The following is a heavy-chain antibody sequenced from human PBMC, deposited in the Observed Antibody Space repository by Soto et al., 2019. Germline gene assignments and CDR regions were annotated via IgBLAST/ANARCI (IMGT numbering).Heavy chain of an antibody. CDR1: GYSFSTYW. V-gene: IGHV5-51*01. Sequence: GESRKISCKGSGYSFSTYWIGWVRQMPEKGLEWMGIIYPDDSDTRYSPSFQGQVTISVDKSINTAYLQWSSLKASDTAMYYCARRRAVLLRAVTDYGMDVWGQGTTVTVSS. CDR2: IYPDDSDT. D-gene: IGHD4-17*01. J-gene: IGHJ6*02. CDR3: ARRRAVLLRAVTDYGMDV.